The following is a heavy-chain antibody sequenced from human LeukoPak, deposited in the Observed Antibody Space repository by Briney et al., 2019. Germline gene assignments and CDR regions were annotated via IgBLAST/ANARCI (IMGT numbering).Heavy chain of an antibody. CDR3: ARFSTVATRDY. CDR2: ISSGSDNI. D-gene: IGHD4-17*01. CDR1: GFTFKNYS. V-gene: IGHV3-48*02. J-gene: IGHJ4*02. Sequence: GGSLRLSCTASGFTFKNYSMNWVRQAPGKRLELIAYISSGSDNIYYADSVKGRFTISRDNAKNSLYLQMNSLRDEDTALYYCARFSTVATRDYWGQGTLVAVSS.